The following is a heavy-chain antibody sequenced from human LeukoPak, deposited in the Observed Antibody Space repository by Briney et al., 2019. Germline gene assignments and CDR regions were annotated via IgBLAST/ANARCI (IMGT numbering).Heavy chain of an antibody. CDR2: IYNSGST. CDR3: ARGSGYSSMGN. D-gene: IGHD6-13*01. CDR1: DGSISGYY. J-gene: IGHJ4*02. V-gene: IGHV4-59*01. Sequence: SETLSLTCTVSDGSISGYYWSWIRQPPGKGLEWIGYIYNSGSTNYNPSLKSRVTISVDTSKNRFFLNLRSVTAADTAVYYCARGSGYSSMGNWGQGTLVIVSS.